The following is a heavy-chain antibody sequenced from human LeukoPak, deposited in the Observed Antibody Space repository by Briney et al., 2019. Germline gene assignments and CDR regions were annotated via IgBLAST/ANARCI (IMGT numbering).Heavy chain of an antibody. J-gene: IGHJ4*02. D-gene: IGHD6-13*01. CDR3: ASTTKTYSSSWYYFDY. Sequence: GGSLRLSCAASGFTVSSNYMSWVRQAPGKGLEWVSVIYSGGSTYYADSVKGRFTISRDNSNNTLYLQMNSLRAEDTAVYYCASTTKTYSSSWYYFDYWGQGTLVTVCS. V-gene: IGHV3-53*01. CDR1: GFTVSSNY. CDR2: IYSGGST.